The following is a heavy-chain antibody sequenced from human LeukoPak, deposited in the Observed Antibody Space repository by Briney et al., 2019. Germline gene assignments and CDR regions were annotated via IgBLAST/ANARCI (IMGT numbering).Heavy chain of an antibody. CDR2: INPNSGGT. J-gene: IGHJ4*02. CDR1: GYTFTGYY. V-gene: IGHV1-2*02. D-gene: IGHD1-26*01. Sequence: ASVKVSCKASGYTFTGYYMHWVRQAPGQGLEWMGWINPNSGGTNYAQKFQGRVTMTRDTSISTAYMELSRLRSDDTAAYYCARPYLKGSYDVGDYWGQGTLVTVSS. CDR3: ARPYLKGSYDVGDY.